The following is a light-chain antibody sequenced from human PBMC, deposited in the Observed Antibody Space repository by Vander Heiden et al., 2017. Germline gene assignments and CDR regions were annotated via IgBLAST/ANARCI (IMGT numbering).Light chain of an antibody. CDR2: DAS. CDR1: QSVSSF. J-gene: IGKJ5*01. CDR3: QQRSLWPIT. V-gene: IGKV3-11*01. Sequence: EIVLTQSQVTLSLSPGERATLSCRASQSVSSFLAWYQQRPGQAPRLLIYDASNRATGIPARFSGSGSGTDFTLTISSVEPEDSAVYYCQQRSLWPITFGQGTRLEIK.